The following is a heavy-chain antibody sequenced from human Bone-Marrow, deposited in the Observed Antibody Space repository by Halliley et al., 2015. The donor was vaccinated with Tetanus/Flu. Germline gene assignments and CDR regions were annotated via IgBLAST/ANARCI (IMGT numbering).Heavy chain of an antibody. J-gene: IGHJ4*02. D-gene: IGHD2-21*02. V-gene: IGHV3-7*03. CDR1: GFTFSNYW. CDR2: IKEDGSDN. Sequence: SLRLSCAASGFTFSNYWMNWVRQAPGKGLEWVANIKEDGSDNNYVDSVKGRFTISGDNAKNSMYLQMNSLRAEDTAVYYCARDGGWTADYWGQGTLVTVSS. CDR3: ARDGGWTADY.